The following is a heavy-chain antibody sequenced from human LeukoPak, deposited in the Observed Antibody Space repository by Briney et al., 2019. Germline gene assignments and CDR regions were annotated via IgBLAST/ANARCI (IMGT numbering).Heavy chain of an antibody. CDR3: ARDSGYSSSREDWFDP. D-gene: IGHD6-13*01. CDR1: GYTFTGYY. J-gene: IGHJ5*02. CDR2: INPNSGGT. V-gene: IGHV1-2*02. Sequence: ASVKVSCKASGYTFTGYYMHWVRQAPGQGLEWMGWINPNSGGTNYAQNFQGRVTMTRDTSISTAYMELTRLRSDDTAVYYCARDSGYSSSREDWFDPWGQGTLVTVSS.